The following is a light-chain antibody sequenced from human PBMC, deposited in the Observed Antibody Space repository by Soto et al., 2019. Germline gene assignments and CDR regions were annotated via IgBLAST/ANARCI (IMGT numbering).Light chain of an antibody. CDR1: SSDVGSYNL. Sequence: QSVLTQPASVSGSPGQSITISCTGTSSDVGSYNLVSWYQQHPGKAPKLMIYEGSKRPSGVSNRFSGSKSGNTASLTISGLQAEDGADYYCCSYAGSSTFYVFGPGTKLTVL. CDR3: CSYAGSSTFYV. J-gene: IGLJ1*01. CDR2: EGS. V-gene: IGLV2-23*01.